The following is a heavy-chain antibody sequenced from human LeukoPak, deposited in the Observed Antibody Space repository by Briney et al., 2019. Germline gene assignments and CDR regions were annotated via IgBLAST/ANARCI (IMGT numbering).Heavy chain of an antibody. CDR1: GGSISSSSYY. D-gene: IGHD4-17*01. V-gene: IGHV4-39*07. CDR2: IYYSGST. CDR3: ARDYDYGDYRSFDY. J-gene: IGHJ4*02. Sequence: PSETLSLTCTVSGGSISSSSYYWGWIRQPPGKGLEWIGSIYYSGSTYYNPSLKSRVTISVDTSKNQFSLKLSSVTAADTAVYYCARDYDYGDYRSFDYWGQGTLVTVSS.